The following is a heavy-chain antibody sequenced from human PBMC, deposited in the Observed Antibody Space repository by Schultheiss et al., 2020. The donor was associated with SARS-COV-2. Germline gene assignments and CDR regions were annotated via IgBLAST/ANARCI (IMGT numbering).Heavy chain of an antibody. CDR2: IIPIFGTA. CDR1: GGTFSSYA. V-gene: IGHV1-69*13. J-gene: IGHJ2*01. CDR3: ARDRYDFWSGYVSYWYFDL. D-gene: IGHD3-3*01. Sequence: SVKVSCKASGGTFSSYAISWVRQAPGQGLEWMGGIIPIFGTANYAQKFQGRVTITADESTSTAYMELSSLRSEDTAVYYCARDRYDFWSGYVSYWYFDLWARGTPVTVSS.